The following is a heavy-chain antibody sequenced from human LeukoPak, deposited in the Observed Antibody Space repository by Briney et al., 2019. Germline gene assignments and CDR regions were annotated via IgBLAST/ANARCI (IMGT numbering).Heavy chain of an antibody. D-gene: IGHD1-20*01. CDR3: ARDRSRGESNWNYYMDV. CDR2: IYYSGST. J-gene: IGHJ6*03. Sequence: SETLSLTCTVSGGSISSYYWSWIRQPPGKGLEWIGYIYYSGSTNYNPSLKSRVTISVDTSKNQFSLKLSSMTAADTAVYYCARDRSRGESNWNYYMDVWGKGTTVTVSS. V-gene: IGHV4-59*01. CDR1: GGSISSYY.